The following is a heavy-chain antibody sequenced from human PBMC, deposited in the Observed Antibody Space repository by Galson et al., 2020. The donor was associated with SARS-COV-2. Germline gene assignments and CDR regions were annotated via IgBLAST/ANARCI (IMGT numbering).Heavy chain of an antibody. D-gene: IGHD3-16*01. CDR2: FDPEDGET. J-gene: IGHJ4*02. Sequence: ASVKVSCKVSGYTLTEVSMHWVRQAPGKGLEWMGSFDPEDGETMYAQRFQGRVTMTEDTSTDTAYLELRSLRSEDTAVYFCASSRWGSYTDFWGQGTLVTVSS. CDR1: GYTLTEVS. V-gene: IGHV1-24*01. CDR3: ASSRWGSYTDF.